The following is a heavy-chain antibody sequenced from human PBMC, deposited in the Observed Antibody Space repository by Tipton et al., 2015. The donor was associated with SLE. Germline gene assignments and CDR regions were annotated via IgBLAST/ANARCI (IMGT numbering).Heavy chain of an antibody. D-gene: IGHD2-2*01. CDR2: ISYDGRRQ. CDR1: GFTFNVYG. CDR3: ARRRCSSSSCFDDY. V-gene: IGHV3-30*03. J-gene: IGHJ4*02. Sequence: SLRLSCAASGFTFNVYGMHWVRQAPGKGLEWVALISYDGRRQYYADSVRGRFTISRDNSKNSLYLQMNSLRAEDTAVYYCARRRCSSSSCFDDYWGQGTLVTVSS.